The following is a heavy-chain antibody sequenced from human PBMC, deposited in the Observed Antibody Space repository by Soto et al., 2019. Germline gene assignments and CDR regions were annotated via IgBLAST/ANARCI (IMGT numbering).Heavy chain of an antibody. CDR1: GFTFDDYA. Sequence: GGSLRLSCAASGFTFDDYAMHWVRQAPGKGLEWVSGISWNSGSIGYADSVKGRFTISRDNAKNSLYLQMNSLRAEDTALYYCAKEASNVDNGEFDYWGQGTLVTVSS. J-gene: IGHJ4*02. CDR2: ISWNSGSI. V-gene: IGHV3-9*01. D-gene: IGHD2-8*01. CDR3: AKEASNVDNGEFDY.